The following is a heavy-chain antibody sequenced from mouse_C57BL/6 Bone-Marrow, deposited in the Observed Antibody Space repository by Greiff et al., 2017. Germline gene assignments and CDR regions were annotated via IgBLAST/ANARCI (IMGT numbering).Heavy chain of an antibody. J-gene: IGHJ4*01. CDR2: IDPSDSYT. V-gene: IGHV1-69*01. CDR1: GYTFTSYW. CDR3: ASTGYAMDY. Sequence: QVQLQQPGAELVMPGASVKLSCKASGYTFTSYWMHWVQQRPGQGLEWIGEIDPSDSYTNYNQKFKGKSTFTVDKSSSTAYMQLSSLTSEDAAVYYCASTGYAMDYWGQGTSVTVSS.